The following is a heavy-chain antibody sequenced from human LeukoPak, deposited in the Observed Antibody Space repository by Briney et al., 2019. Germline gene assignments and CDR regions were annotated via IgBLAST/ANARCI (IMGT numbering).Heavy chain of an antibody. Sequence: GGSLRLSCAASGFMFSGYVMTWVRQAPGRGLQWVSGISGSGGSTYYADSVKGRFTISRDNSKNTLYLQMNSLRAEDTAVYYCARSDPASLTYFDYWGQGTLVTVSS. CDR2: ISGSGGST. J-gene: IGHJ4*02. CDR3: ARSDPASLTYFDY. CDR1: GFMFSGYV. V-gene: IGHV3-23*01.